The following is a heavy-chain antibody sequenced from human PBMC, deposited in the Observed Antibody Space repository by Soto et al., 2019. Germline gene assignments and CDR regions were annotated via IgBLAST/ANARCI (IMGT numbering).Heavy chain of an antibody. V-gene: IGHV4-30-4*01. Sequence: QTLCLTCGVSAGSSGIGNCYWSLSLQPPGKGLEWLASIYHTGTIYITPSLRSRLTISSDTSRNQFSLNLTSVTAADTALYFCARQNVQIGPGFFDYWGRGTLVTVSS. CDR2: IYHTGTI. CDR1: AGSSGIGNCY. D-gene: IGHD3-10*02. CDR3: ARQNVQIGPGFFDY. J-gene: IGHJ4*02.